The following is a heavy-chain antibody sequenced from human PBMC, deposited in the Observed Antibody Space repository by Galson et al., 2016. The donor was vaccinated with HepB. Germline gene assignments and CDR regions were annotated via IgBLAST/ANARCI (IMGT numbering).Heavy chain of an antibody. Sequence: SLRLSCAASGFAFSGFALSWVRQAPGKGPEWVSGISGGGSNTYYAESVKGRFSIARDNSKDTLYLQMLSLRAEDTATYYCARDDFYDSSGYAFHVWGRGTMVTVSS. CDR3: ARDDFYDSSGYAFHV. CDR1: GFAFSGFA. J-gene: IGHJ3*01. V-gene: IGHV3-23*01. D-gene: IGHD3-22*01. CDR2: ISGGGSNT.